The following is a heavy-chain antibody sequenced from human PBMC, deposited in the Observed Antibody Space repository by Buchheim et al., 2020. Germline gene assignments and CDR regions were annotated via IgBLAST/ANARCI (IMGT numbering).Heavy chain of an antibody. CDR1: GYTFSDYF. D-gene: IGHD2-15*01. CDR3: ARVGRTCSDSTCYSDLAF. J-gene: IGHJ4*02. V-gene: IGHV1-2*06. Sequence: QVQLVQSGAEVKKPGASVRVSCKASGYTFSDYFIHWVRQAPEQGLQWMGRIDPDSGDTNYAKKFPGRITMSRDTSISTAYMDLSRLQSDDTAVYFCARVGRTCSDSTCYSDLAFWGQGTL. CDR2: IDPDSGDT.